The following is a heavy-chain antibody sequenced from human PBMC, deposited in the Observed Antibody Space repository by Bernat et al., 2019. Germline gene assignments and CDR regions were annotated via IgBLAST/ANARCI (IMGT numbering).Heavy chain of an antibody. CDR1: GFTFSDHY. CDR3: ARDNAGSDY. CDR2: TRNKANSYTT. Sequence: EVQLLESGGGLVQPGGSLRLSCAASGFTFSDHYMDWVRQAPGKGLEWVGRTRNKANSYTTEYAASVKGRFTISRDDSKNSLYLQMNSLKTEDTAVYYCARDNAGSDYWGQGTLVTVSS. V-gene: IGHV3-72*01. J-gene: IGHJ4*02. D-gene: IGHD1-26*01.